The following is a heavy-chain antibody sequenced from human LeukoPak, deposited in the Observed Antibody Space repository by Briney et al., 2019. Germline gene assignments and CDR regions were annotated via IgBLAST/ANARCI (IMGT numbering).Heavy chain of an antibody. CDR1: GESLSKYN. V-gene: IGHV4-34*01. Sequence: SETLSLTCAVHGESLSKYNWTWIRQSPERGLEWIGEINHRGSTNLNPSLKSRVTLSVDTSKQQFSLKLTSVTAADAAVYYCASSVGSTDYWGQGTLVTVSS. J-gene: IGHJ4*02. CDR2: INHRGST. D-gene: IGHD1-26*01. CDR3: ASSVGSTDY.